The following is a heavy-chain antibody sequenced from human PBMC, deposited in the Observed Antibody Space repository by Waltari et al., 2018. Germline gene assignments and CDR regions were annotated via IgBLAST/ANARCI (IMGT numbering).Heavy chain of an antibody. J-gene: IGHJ4*02. CDR3: ARDSGYSVAWSVGDY. V-gene: IGHV3-30*03. D-gene: IGHD6-19*01. CDR2: ISYDGNIK. Sequence: VQLLESGGGLVQPGGSLRLSCAASGFPFSSFAMSWVRQAPGKGLEWVSVISYDGNIKYYAGSVKGRFTISRDNSKNTLYLQMNDLRSDDTAVYFCARDSGYSVAWSVGDYWGQGTLVTVSS. CDR1: GFPFSSFA.